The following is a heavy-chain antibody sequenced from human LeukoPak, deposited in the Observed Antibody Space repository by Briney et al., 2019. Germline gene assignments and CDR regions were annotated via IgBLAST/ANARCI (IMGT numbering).Heavy chain of an antibody. V-gene: IGHV3-23*01. CDR1: EFPFTTFA. D-gene: IGHD4-17*01. J-gene: IGHJ4*02. CDR3: AKGSYGDYSD. CDR2: ISASRGST. Sequence: GGSLRLSGAAPEFPFTTFAMSWVRQPPGKGLEWVSAISASRGSTYYADSVKGRFTISRDNSRNTLYLQMNSLRAEDTAVYYCAKGSYGDYSDWGQGTLVTVSS.